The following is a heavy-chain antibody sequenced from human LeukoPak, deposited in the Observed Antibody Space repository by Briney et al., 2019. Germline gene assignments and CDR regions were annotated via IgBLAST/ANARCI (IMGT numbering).Heavy chain of an antibody. Sequence: GESLKISCKGSGYSFTSYWIGWVRQMPGQGLEWMGIIYPGDSDTRYSPSFQGQVTISADRSISTAYLQWSSLKASDTAMYYCARTAYYYDSSGYYSFDYWGQGTLVTVSS. J-gene: IGHJ4*02. CDR2: IYPGDSDT. V-gene: IGHV5-51*01. CDR1: GYSFTSYW. D-gene: IGHD3-22*01. CDR3: ARTAYYYDSSGYYSFDY.